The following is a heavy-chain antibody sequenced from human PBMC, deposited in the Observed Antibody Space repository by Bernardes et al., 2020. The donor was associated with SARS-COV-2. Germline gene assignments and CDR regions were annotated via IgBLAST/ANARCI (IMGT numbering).Heavy chain of an antibody. Sequence: GESLKISCTASGYSFTKNWISWVRQMPGKGLEWLGRIDPSDSYTNYSPSMQGRVTISVDTSINTAYLQWGRLEASDSAIYYCVKSNESYFDVDFWGQGTLVSVSS. CDR3: VKSNESYFDVDF. D-gene: IGHD3-10*01. CDR1: GYSFTKNW. CDR2: IDPSDSYT. V-gene: IGHV5-10-1*01. J-gene: IGHJ4*02.